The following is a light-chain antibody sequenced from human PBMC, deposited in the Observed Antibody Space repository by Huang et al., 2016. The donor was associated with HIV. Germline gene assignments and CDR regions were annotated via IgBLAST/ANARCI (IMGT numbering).Light chain of an antibody. CDR1: QSISSW. J-gene: IGKJ2*01. CDR3: QQYNRYSYT. CDR2: KAS. Sequence: DIQMTQSPSPLSASVGDRVTITCRASQSISSWLAWYQQKPGKAPKVLIYKASSLESGVPSRFSGSGSGTEFTLTISSLQPDDFATYYCQQYNRYSYTFGQGTNLEIK. V-gene: IGKV1-5*03.